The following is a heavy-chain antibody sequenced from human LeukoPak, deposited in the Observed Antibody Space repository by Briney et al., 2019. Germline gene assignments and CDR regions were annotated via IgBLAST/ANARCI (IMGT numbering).Heavy chain of an antibody. D-gene: IGHD6-13*01. Sequence: SETLSLTCAVYGGSFSGYYWSWIRQPPGKGLEWIGEINHSGSTNYNPSLKSRVTISVDTSKNQFSLKLSSVTAADTAVYYCARDSSISWFDPWGQGTLVTVSS. J-gene: IGHJ5*02. CDR2: INHSGST. CDR1: GGSFSGYY. CDR3: ARDSSISWFDP. V-gene: IGHV4-34*01.